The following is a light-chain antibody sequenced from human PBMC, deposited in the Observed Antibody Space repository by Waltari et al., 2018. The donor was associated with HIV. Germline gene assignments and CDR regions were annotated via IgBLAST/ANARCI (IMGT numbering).Light chain of an antibody. CDR3: NSRDSSGNHLHWV. V-gene: IGLV3-19*01. J-gene: IGLJ3*02. CDR1: SLRNYY. Sequence: SSELTQDPAVSVALGQTVRITCQGDSLRNYYASWYQQKPGQAPVLVISGKNDRPSGTPDLFSGSSSGNTASWTITGAQAEDEADYYCNSRDSSGNHLHWVFGGGTKLTVL. CDR2: GKN.